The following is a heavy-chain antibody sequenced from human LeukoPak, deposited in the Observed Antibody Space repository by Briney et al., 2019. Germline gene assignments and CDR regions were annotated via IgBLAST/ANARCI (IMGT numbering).Heavy chain of an antibody. CDR1: GFTFSSYA. CDR3: AKSYYDFWTGYPSDAFDI. CDR2: ISGSGGST. J-gene: IGHJ3*02. V-gene: IGHV3-23*01. Sequence: GGSLRLSCAASGFTFSSYAMSWVRQAPGKGLEWVSAISGSGGSTYYADSVKGRFTISRDNSKNTLYLQMNSLRPEDTAVYYCAKSYYDFWTGYPSDAFDIWGQGTMVTVSS. D-gene: IGHD3-3*01.